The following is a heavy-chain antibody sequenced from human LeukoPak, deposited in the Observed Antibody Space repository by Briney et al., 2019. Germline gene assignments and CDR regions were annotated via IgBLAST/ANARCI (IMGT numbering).Heavy chain of an antibody. J-gene: IGHJ4*02. Sequence: PGWSLRLSCAASGFTFSSYEVNGVRQAPGKGLEWVSFISSSGTTINQPDSVKGRFTISRDNAKNSVHLQMDNLRVEDTAVYYCARGWDRAHPTGFEFDVWGQGTLVTVSS. CDR1: GFTFSSYE. D-gene: IGHD1-26*01. CDR2: ISSSGTTI. V-gene: IGHV3-48*03. CDR3: ARGWDRAHPTGFEFDV.